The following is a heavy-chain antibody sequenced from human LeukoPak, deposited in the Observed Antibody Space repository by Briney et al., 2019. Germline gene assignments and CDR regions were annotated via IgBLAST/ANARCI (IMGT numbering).Heavy chain of an antibody. CDR2: IWYDASNK. CDR3: VRGVGVSRFNYLDP. Sequence: PGRSLTLSCAASGFTFSSFGMHWVRQAPGKGPEWVAVIWYDASNKYYADSVKGRFTISRDNSKNTLYLQMNSLRDDDTAVYYCVRGVGVSRFNYLDPWGQGTLVIVSS. CDR1: GFTFSSFG. V-gene: IGHV3-33*01. J-gene: IGHJ5*02. D-gene: IGHD1-7*01.